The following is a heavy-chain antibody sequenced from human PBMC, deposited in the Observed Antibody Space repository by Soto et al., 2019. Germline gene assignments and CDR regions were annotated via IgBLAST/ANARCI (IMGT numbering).Heavy chain of an antibody. CDR2: IMAVFGTA. D-gene: IGHD3-16*01. CDR1: GGSFRDYA. V-gene: IGHV1-69*01. CDR3: ATSRGFYAAMDV. J-gene: IGHJ6*02. Sequence: QVHLVQSGAEVKKPGSSVKVSCRVSGGSFRDYAISWVRQAPGQGPEWMGGIMAVFGTATYAQRFQGRVTISADESTSTAHMDLSSLTSGDAAVYYCATSRGFYAAMDVWGQGTTVSVSS.